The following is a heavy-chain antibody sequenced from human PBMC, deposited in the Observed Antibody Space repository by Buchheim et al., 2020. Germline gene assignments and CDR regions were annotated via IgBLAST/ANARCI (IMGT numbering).Heavy chain of an antibody. V-gene: IGHV5-51*01. D-gene: IGHD2-15*01. Sequence: EVQLVQSGAEVKKPGESLKISCKGSGYSFTSYWIGWVRQMPGKGLEWMGIIYPGDSDTRYSPSFQGQVTISADKPISTAYPQWSSLKASDTAMYYCASHWGYCSGGSCYSQGIDAFDIWGQGT. J-gene: IGHJ3*02. CDR3: ASHWGYCSGGSCYSQGIDAFDI. CDR1: GYSFTSYW. CDR2: IYPGDSDT.